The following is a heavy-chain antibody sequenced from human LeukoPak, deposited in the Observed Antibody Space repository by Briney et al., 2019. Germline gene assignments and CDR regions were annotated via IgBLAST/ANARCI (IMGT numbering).Heavy chain of an antibody. CDR1: GYNFTNYR. CDR3: GRLISAYDCLNY. J-gene: IGHJ4*02. Sequence: GESLKISCKASGYNFTNYRVGWVRQMPGKGLEWMGIIYPGDSQTIYSPSFQGLITISADKSITTAYLQWSSLKASDTAMYYCGRLISAYDCLNYWGQGTLLSVSS. D-gene: IGHD5-12*01. CDR2: IYPGDSQT. V-gene: IGHV5-51*01.